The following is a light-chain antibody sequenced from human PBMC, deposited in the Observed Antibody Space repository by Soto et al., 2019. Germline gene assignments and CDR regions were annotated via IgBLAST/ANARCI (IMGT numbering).Light chain of an antibody. CDR1: SSDVGSYNL. Sequence: QSALTQPASVSGSPGQSITISCTGTSSDVGSYNLVSWYQQHPGKAPKLMIYEVSKRPSGVSNRFSGSKSGNTASLTISGLQAEDEADYSCCSYAGSRTFLYVFGTGTKVTVL. V-gene: IGLV2-23*02. CDR2: EVS. J-gene: IGLJ1*01. CDR3: CSYAGSRTFLYV.